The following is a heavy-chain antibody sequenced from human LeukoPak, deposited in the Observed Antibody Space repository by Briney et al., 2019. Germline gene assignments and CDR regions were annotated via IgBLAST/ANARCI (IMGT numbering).Heavy chain of an antibody. CDR1: GFTLDDYG. Sequence: GGTLLLSCAAPGFTLDDYGMSWVRQAPGKGLEWVPAINWNGGITGYAYSVKGRFTISSDNAKNSLYLQMHSLRAEDTALYYCARDSGDWYHWFDPWGQGTLVTVSS. V-gene: IGHV3-20*04. D-gene: IGHD6-19*01. J-gene: IGHJ5*02. CDR2: INWNGGIT. CDR3: ARDSGDWYHWFDP.